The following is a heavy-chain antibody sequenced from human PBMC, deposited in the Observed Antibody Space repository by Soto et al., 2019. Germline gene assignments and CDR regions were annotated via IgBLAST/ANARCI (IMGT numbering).Heavy chain of an antibody. CDR1: GGSFTSNNW. CDR3: ASRAPGTSVDY. V-gene: IGHV4-4*02. Sequence: QVQLQESGPGLVKPSGTLSLTCAVSGGSFTSNNWWTWVRQPPGQGLEWIGEIYRTGSTNYNPSLKSRDPLSLDKSENQFSLKVTSLTAADTAVYYCASRAPGTSVDYWGQGTLVTVSS. D-gene: IGHD1-7*01. J-gene: IGHJ4*02. CDR2: IYRTGST.